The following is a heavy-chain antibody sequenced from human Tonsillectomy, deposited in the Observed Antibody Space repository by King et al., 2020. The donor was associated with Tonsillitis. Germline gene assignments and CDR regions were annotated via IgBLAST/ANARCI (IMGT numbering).Heavy chain of an antibody. CDR2: IYSSGNT. Sequence: QLQESGPGLVKSSETLSLTCTVSCGYVYCWYWSWIRQPPGKGLEWIGYIYSSGNTKYNPSLKSRVTILIDTSKNHVSLELSSLTAADTAVYYCPRSGEQWLWHGFDVWGQGTTVTVSS. V-gene: IGHV4-59*02. J-gene: IGHJ6*02. CDR1: CGYVYCWY. D-gene: IGHD6-19*01. CDR3: PRSGEQWLWHGFDV.